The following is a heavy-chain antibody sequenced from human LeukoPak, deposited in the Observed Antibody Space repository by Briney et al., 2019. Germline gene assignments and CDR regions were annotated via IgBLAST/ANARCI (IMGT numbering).Heavy chain of an antibody. D-gene: IGHD3-22*01. V-gene: IGHV3-23*01. Sequence: PGGSLRLSCAASGFTFSSYGMSWARQAPGKGLECVSAISSSGGSTYYADSVKGRFTISRDNSNNTLYLQMHSLRAEDTAIYYCAFNSSGYKYCFDYWGRGTLVTVSS. CDR1: GFTFSSYG. CDR3: AFNSSGYKYCFDY. CDR2: ISSSGGST. J-gene: IGHJ4*02.